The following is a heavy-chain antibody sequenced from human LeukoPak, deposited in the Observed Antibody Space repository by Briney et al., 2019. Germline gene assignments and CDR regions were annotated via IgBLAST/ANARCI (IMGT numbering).Heavy chain of an antibody. CDR2: ISGSGGST. J-gene: IGHJ4*02. D-gene: IGHD2-15*01. CDR1: GFTFSSYA. V-gene: IGHV3-23*01. Sequence: PGGSLRLSCAASGFTFSSYAMSWVRQAPGKGLEWVSAISGSGGSTYYADSVKGRFTISRDNSKNTQSLQMNSLRAEDTAVYYCSGYCSGNNCYSGGYWGQGTLVTVSS. CDR3: SGYCSGNNCYSGGY.